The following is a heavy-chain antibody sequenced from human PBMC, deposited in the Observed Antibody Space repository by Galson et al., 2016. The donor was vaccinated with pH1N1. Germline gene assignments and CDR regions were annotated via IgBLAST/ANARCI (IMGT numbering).Heavy chain of an antibody. D-gene: IGHD2-21*01. Sequence: SLRLSCAASGFTFSNYAMRWVRQAPGKGLEWVSRFSGSTAFYDDAVNDRFPISSDNLQNTFYLQMNSLRAEDTAIDYCTRAAWGLLFDSWGQGTLVTVAS. CDR3: TRAAWGLLFDS. CDR2: FSGSTA. V-gene: IGHV3-23*01. J-gene: IGHJ4*02. CDR1: GFTFSNYA.